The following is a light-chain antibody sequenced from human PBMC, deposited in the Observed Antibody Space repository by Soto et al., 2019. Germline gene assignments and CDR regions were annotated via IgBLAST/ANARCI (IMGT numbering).Light chain of an antibody. CDR1: QSIGGSY. CDR2: GAS. V-gene: IGKV3-20*01. Sequence: EIVLTQSPGTLSLSPGERATLSCRASQSIGGSYLAWYQQKPGQAPRLLIYGASSRATGIPDRFSGSGAGTDFPLTITRMEPEDFAVYNCQQYGSSPPTFGQGTKVEIK. CDR3: QQYGSSPPT. J-gene: IGKJ1*01.